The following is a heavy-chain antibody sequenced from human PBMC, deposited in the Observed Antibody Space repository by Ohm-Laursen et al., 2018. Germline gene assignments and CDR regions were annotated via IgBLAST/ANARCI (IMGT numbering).Heavy chain of an antibody. Sequence: SLRLSCSAPGFNFDDHAMNWVRQRAGKGLEWVSTISWNGGGVDYADSVKGRFTISRDNAKRSVYLQMNSLRPKDTAFYYCAKDQAASGPGAIDIWGQGTMVTVSS. J-gene: IGHJ3*02. CDR1: GFNFDDHA. D-gene: IGHD6-13*01. CDR2: ISWNGGGV. CDR3: AKDQAASGPGAIDI. V-gene: IGHV3-9*01.